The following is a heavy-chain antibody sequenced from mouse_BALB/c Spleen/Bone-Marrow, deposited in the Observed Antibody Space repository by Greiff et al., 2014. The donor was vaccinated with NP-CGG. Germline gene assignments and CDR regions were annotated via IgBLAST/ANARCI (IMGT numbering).Heavy chain of an antibody. CDR1: GYAFTNYL. V-gene: IGHV1-54*01. CDR3: ARCLTGTSALDF. CDR2: INPGSGGT. J-gene: IGHJ4*01. Sequence: VQLQQSGAELVRPGTSVKVSCEASGYAFTNYLIEWVKQRPGQGLEWIGVINPGSGGTNYNEKFRGKATLTADKSSSTAYMQLSSLTSDDSAVYFCARCLTGTSALDFWGQGTSVTVSS. D-gene: IGHD4-1*01.